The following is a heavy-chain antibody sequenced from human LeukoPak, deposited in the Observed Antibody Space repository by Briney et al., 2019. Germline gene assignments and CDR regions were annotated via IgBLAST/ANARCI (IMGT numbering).Heavy chain of an antibody. CDR2: LSGGSSVT. J-gene: IGHJ4*02. D-gene: IGHD3-22*01. Sequence: GGSLRLSCVASGFTFSNYAMSWVRQTPGKGLEWVSTLSGGSSVTNYADSVKGRFTISRDNSKNTLYLQMSSLRDEDTAVYYWGKGHIDSSGYYYVDYWGQGTLVTVSS. V-gene: IGHV3-23*01. CDR3: GKGHIDSSGYYYVDY. CDR1: GFTFSNYA.